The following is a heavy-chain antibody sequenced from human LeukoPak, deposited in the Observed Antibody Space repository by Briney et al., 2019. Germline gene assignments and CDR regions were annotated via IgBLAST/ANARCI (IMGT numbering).Heavy chain of an antibody. Sequence: PGGSLRLSCAASGFTFSSYSMNWVRQAPGKGLEWVSYITFSSSIIYYADSVKGRFTISRDNSKNTLYLQMNSLRAEDTAVYYCARDPSIVGAKNYYYMDVWGKGTTVTVSS. D-gene: IGHD1-26*01. J-gene: IGHJ6*03. CDR3: ARDPSIVGAKNYYYMDV. V-gene: IGHV3-48*01. CDR2: ITFSSSII. CDR1: GFTFSSYS.